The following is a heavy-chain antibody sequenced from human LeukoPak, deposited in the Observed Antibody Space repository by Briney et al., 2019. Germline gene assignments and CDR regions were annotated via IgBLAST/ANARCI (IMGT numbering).Heavy chain of an antibody. CDR2: I. Sequence: TGGSLRLSCAASGFTFGSYAMSWVRQAPGKGLEWVSSIYYADSVKGRFTISRDNAKNSLYLQMNSLRAEDTAVYYCASEPRLRYFDWLLFGWGQGTLVTVSS. J-gene: IGHJ4*02. D-gene: IGHD3-9*01. CDR3: ASEPRLRYFDWLLFG. V-gene: IGHV3-21*01. CDR1: GFTFGSYA.